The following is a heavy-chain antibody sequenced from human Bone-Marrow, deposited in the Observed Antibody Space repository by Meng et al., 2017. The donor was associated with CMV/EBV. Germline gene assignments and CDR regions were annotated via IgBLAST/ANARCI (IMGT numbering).Heavy chain of an antibody. V-gene: IGHV3-7*01. CDR1: GFTFSSYW. D-gene: IGHD6-19*01. J-gene: IGHJ5*02. CDR2: IKQEGSEK. Sequence: ETLSLTCAASGFTFSSYWMSWVRQAPGKGLEWVANIKQEGSEKYYVDSVKGRFTISRDNAKNSPYLQMNSLRAEDTAVYYCAREFTIAVARFDPWGQGTLVTVSS. CDR3: AREFTIAVARFDP.